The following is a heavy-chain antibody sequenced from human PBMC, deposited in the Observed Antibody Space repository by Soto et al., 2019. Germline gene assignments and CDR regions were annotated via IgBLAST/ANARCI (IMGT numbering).Heavy chain of an antibody. J-gene: IGHJ4*02. CDR2: IYNGGST. D-gene: IGHD3-3*01. CDR3: ARAPVGLDTISYFDY. Sequence: QVQLQESGPGLVKPSETLSLTCTVSGDSVSSVGFHWAWLRRPPGKCLEWIGYIYNGGSTYYRPSLESRMHMSLDATRTHYSLRLTSVTAADAAVYFCARAPVGLDTISYFDYWGQGKLVTVSS. CDR1: GDSVSSVGFH. V-gene: IGHV4-30-4*01.